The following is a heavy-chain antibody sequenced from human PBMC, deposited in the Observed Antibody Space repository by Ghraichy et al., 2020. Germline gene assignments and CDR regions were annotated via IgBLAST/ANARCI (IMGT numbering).Heavy chain of an antibody. J-gene: IGHJ5*02. CDR3: ATIPISMEAAGPRSTDS. V-gene: IGHV3-48*03. D-gene: IGHD6-13*01. CDR2: ISSSGSTI. CDR1: GFTFSSYE. Sequence: GGSLRLSCAASGFTFSSYEMNWVRQAPGKGLEWVSYISSSGSTIYYADSVKGRFTISRDNAKNSLYLQMNSLRAEDTAVYYCATIPISMEAAGPRSTDSWGQGTLVTVSS.